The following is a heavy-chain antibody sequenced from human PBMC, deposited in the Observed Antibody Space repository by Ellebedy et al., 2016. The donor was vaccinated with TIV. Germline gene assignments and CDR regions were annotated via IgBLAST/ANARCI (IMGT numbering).Heavy chain of an antibody. Sequence: ASVKVSCKASGYTFTGYYMHWGRQAPGQGLEWMGGINPNSGGTNYEQKSQGSVTMTRDTSISTAYMELSSLRSEDTAVYYCARSRGLRIQLWTAFQQDAFDIWGQGTMVTVSS. CDR1: GYTFTGYY. CDR2: INPNSGGT. D-gene: IGHD5-18*01. CDR3: ARSRGLRIQLWTAFQQDAFDI. V-gene: IGHV1-2*02. J-gene: IGHJ3*02.